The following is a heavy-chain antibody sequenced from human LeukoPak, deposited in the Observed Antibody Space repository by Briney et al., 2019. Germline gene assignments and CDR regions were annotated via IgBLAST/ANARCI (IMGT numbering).Heavy chain of an antibody. CDR2: IYTSGNT. D-gene: IGHD4-23*01. V-gene: IGHV4-4*07. Sequence: PSETLSLTCSVSGGSISDFYWSWIRQPAGKGLEWIGRIYTSGNTNYNPSLKSRFPMLLDASKNQFSRTLSYVTAADTAVDYCATNSGDYWGQGTLVTVSS. J-gene: IGHJ4*02. CDR1: GGSISDFY. CDR3: ATNSGDY.